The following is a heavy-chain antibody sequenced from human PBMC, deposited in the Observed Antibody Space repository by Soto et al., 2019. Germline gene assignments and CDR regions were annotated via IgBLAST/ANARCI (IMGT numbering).Heavy chain of an antibody. CDR2: IIPIFGTA. CDR1: GGTFSSYA. V-gene: IGHV1-69*13. D-gene: IGHD1-26*01. J-gene: IGHJ5*02. CDR3: AHQLGAWRANWFDP. Sequence: ASVKVSCKASGGTFSSYAISWVRQAPGQGLEWMGGIIPIFGTANYAQKFQGRVTITADESTSTAYMELSSLRSEDTAVYYCAHQLGAWRANWFDPWGQGTLVTVSS.